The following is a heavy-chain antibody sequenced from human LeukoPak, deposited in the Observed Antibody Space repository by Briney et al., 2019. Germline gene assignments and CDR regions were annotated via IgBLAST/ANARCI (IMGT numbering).Heavy chain of an antibody. D-gene: IGHD2-2*01. J-gene: IGHJ5*02. CDR2: IYTSGST. V-gene: IGHV4-4*07. CDR3: ARRGVPAARGWFDP. Sequence: SETLSLTCTVSGFSISSNYWSWNRPPPGQELEWIGRIYTSGSTNYNPSLKSRVTMSVDTSKNQFSLKLSSVTAADTAVYYCARRGVPAARGWFDPWGQGTLVTVSS. CDR1: GFSISSNY.